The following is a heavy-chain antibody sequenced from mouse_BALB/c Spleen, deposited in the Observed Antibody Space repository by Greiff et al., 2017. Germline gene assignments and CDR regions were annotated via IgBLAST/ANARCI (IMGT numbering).Heavy chain of an antibody. CDR1: GYAFSSSW. J-gene: IGHJ3*01. V-gene: IGHV1-82*01. CDR3: ARSEVQFAY. Sequence: VQLQESGPELVKPGASVKISCKASGYAFSSSWMNWVKQRPGQGLEWIGRIYPGDGDTNYNGKFKGKATLTADKSSSTAYMQLSSLTSVDSAVYFCARSEVQFAYWGQGTLVTVSA. CDR2: IYPGDGDT.